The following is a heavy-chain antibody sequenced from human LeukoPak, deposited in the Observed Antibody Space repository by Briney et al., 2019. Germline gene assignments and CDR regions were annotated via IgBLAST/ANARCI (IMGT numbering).Heavy chain of an antibody. CDR1: GGSISSSSYY. D-gene: IGHD2-8*01. Sequence: SETLSLTCTVSGGSISSSSYYWGWIRQPPGKGLEWIVSIYYSGYTYNNPSLKSRVTISVDTFKNQFSLKLSSVTAADTAVYYCAKYENAFDIWGQGTMVTVSS. CDR3: AKYENAFDI. V-gene: IGHV4-39*01. CDR2: IYYSGYT. J-gene: IGHJ3*02.